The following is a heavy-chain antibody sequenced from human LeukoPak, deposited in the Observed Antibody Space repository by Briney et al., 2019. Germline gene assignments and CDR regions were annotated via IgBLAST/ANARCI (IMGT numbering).Heavy chain of an antibody. J-gene: IGHJ4*02. D-gene: IGHD3/OR15-3a*01. CDR2: ISDSGGST. CDR1: GITLSNYG. CDR3: AKRGVVIRVILVGFHKEAYYFES. Sequence: GGSLRLSCAVSGITLSNYGMSWGRQAPGKGLEWVAGISDSGGSTKYADSVKGRFTISRDNPKNTLFLQMNSLRAEDTAVYFCAKRGVVIRVILVGFHKEAYYFESWGQGALVTVSS. V-gene: IGHV3-23*01.